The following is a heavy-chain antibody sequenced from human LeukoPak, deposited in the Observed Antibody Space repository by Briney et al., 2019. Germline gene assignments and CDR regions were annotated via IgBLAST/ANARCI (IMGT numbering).Heavy chain of an antibody. D-gene: IGHD4-17*01. CDR1: GYTFTSYG. CDR3: ARDHTVTTSVPAFDI. J-gene: IGHJ3*02. Sequence: GASVKVSCKASGYTFTSYGISWVRQAPGQGLEWMGWISAYNGNTNYAQKLQGRVTMTTDTPTSTAYMELRSLRSDDTAVYYCARDHTVTTSVPAFDIWGQGTMVTVSS. CDR2: ISAYNGNT. V-gene: IGHV1-18*01.